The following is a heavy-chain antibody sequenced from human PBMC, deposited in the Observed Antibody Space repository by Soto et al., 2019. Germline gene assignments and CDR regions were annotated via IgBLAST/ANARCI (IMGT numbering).Heavy chain of an antibody. CDR1: GGSFSGYY. V-gene: IGHV4-34*01. J-gene: IGHJ4*02. CDR3: ARGKILYHY. D-gene: IGHD2-8*01. Sequence: TSETLSLTCAVYGGSFSGYYWSWIRQPPGKGLEWIGEINHSGSTNYNPSLKSRVTISVDTSKNQFSLKLSSVTAADTAVYYCARGKILYHYWGQGTLVTVSS. CDR2: INHSGST.